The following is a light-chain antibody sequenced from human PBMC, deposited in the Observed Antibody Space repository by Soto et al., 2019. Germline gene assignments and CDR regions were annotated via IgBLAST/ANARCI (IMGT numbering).Light chain of an antibody. CDR2: DAS. CDR3: QQFIDGWT. J-gene: IGKJ1*01. Sequence: IQMTQPPSTPSASIGDRLTITCRASQSINNRLAWYQQMPGKAPNLLIYDASSLGSGVPSRFRGSGSETEFTLTISGLQPDDFATYYCQQFIDGWTFGQGTKVDIK. CDR1: QSINNR. V-gene: IGKV1-5*01.